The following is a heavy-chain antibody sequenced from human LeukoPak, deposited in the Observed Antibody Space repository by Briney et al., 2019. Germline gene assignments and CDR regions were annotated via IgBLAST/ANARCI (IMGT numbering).Heavy chain of an antibody. CDR1: RLTFISYA. CDR3: AKCCSRSVCDAMDV. J-gene: IGHJ6*01. Sequence: GWALRPSRPASRLTFISYAMHAVRQATGKGLEGVAVIWYDGSNRYYEVFLKGRVSISRDNSKNTLFLQMNSRRAEETAVYYCAKCCSRSVCDAMDVWGGGTRVSVS. V-gene: IGHV3-33*06. CDR2: IWYDGSNR. D-gene: IGHD2-15*01.